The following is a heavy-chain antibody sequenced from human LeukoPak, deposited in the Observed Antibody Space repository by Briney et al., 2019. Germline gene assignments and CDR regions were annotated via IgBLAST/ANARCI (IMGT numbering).Heavy chain of an antibody. CDR2: ISAYNGNT. CDR1: GYTFTSYG. J-gene: IGHJ6*02. V-gene: IGHV1-18*01. Sequence: ASVKVSCKASGYTFTSYGISWVRQAPGQGLEWMGWISAYNGNTNYAQKLQGRVTMTTDTSASTAYMELRSLRSDDTAVYYCARDRVRGDDTDYYYYGMDVWGQGTTVTVSS. CDR3: ARDRVRGDDTDYYYYGMDV. D-gene: IGHD1-1*01.